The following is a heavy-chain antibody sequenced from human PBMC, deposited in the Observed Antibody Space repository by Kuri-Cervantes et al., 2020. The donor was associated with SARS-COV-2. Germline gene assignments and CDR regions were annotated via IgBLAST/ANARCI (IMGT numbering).Heavy chain of an antibody. V-gene: IGHV3-9*01. CDR3: ARGGFLEWFLDY. Sequence: LSLTCAASGFTFDDYAMHWVRQAPGKGLEWVSGISWNSGSIGYADSVKGRFTISRDNAKNSLYLQMNSLRAEDTAVYYCARGGFLEWFLDYWGQGTLVTVSS. J-gene: IGHJ4*02. D-gene: IGHD3-3*01. CDR1: GFTFDDYA. CDR2: ISWNSGSI.